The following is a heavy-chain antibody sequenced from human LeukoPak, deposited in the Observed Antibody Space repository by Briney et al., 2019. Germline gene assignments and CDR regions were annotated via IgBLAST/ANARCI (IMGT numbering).Heavy chain of an antibody. V-gene: IGHV1-8*02. J-gene: IGHJ4*02. CDR3: ARGTTVTTD. Sequence: ASVKVSCKASGYTFTSYGISWVRQAPGQGLEWMGWMNPNSGNTGYAQKFQGRVTMTRNTSISTAYMELSSLRSEDTAVYYCARGTTVTTDWGQGTLVTVSS. CDR2: MNPNSGNT. D-gene: IGHD4-17*01. CDR1: GYTFTSYG.